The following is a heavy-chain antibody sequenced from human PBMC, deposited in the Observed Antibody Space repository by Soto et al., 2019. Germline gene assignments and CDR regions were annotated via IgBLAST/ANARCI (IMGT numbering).Heavy chain of an antibody. CDR1: GYSFTSYW. Sequence: GESLKISCKGSGYSFTSYWIGWVRQMPGKGLEWMGIIYPGDPDTRYSPSFQGQVTISADKSISTAYLQWSSLKASDTAMYYCAADRYCGGDCYASDAFDIWGQGTMVTVSS. CDR2: IYPGDPDT. D-gene: IGHD2-21*02. J-gene: IGHJ3*02. CDR3: AADRYCGGDCYASDAFDI. V-gene: IGHV5-51*01.